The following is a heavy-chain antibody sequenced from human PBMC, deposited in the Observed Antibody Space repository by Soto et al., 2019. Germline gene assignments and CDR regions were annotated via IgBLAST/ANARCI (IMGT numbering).Heavy chain of an antibody. D-gene: IGHD6-6*01. CDR2: VNPNSGGT. CDR3: ARSIAARRTVDY. J-gene: IGHJ4*01. CDR1: GYTFTAYY. Sequence: ASVKVSCKASGYTFTAYYMHWVRQAPGQGLEWMGWVNPNSGGTNYAQKFQGRVTMTRDTSITTAYMELSRLRSGDTAVYYCARSIAARRTVDYWGQGTLVTVSS. V-gene: IGHV1-2*02.